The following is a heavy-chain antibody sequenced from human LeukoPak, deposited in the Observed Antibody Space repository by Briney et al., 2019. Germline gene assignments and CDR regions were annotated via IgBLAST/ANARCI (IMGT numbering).Heavy chain of an antibody. CDR3: ARRGGYSGYDFDY. V-gene: IGHV4-34*01. CDR2: INHSGST. D-gene: IGHD5-12*01. J-gene: IGHJ4*02. Sequence: SETLSLTCAVYGGSFSGYYWSWIRQPPGKGLEWIGEINHSGSTNYNPSLKGRVTISVDTSKNQFSLKLSSVTAADTAVYYCARRGGYSGYDFDYWGQGTLVTVSS. CDR1: GGSFSGYY.